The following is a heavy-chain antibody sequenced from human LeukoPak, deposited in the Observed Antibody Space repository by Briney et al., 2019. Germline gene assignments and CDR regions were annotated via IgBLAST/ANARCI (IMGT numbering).Heavy chain of an antibody. CDR1: GFTFSSYA. CDR2: ISSDGGST. CDR3: VKTQSSVAVAGPLDY. J-gene: IGHJ4*02. Sequence: GGSLRLSCSASGFTFSSYAMHWVRQAPGKGLEYVSAISSDGGSTYYADSVKGRFTISRDNSKNTLYLQMSSLRAEDTAVYYCVKTQSSVAVAGPLDYWGREPWSPSPQ. V-gene: IGHV3-64D*09. D-gene: IGHD6-19*01.